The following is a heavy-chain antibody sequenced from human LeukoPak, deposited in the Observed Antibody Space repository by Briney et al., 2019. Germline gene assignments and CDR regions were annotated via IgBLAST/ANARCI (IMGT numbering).Heavy chain of an antibody. CDR3: ARDPTTSYSSGWYH. Sequence: GGSLRLSCAASGFTFSSYSMNWVRQAPGKGLEWVSYISSSSSTIYYADSVKGRFTISRDNAKNSLYLQMNSLRAEDTAVYYCARDPTTSYSSGWYHWGQGTLVTVSS. J-gene: IGHJ5*02. V-gene: IGHV3-48*04. CDR2: ISSSSSTI. CDR1: GFTFSSYS. D-gene: IGHD6-19*01.